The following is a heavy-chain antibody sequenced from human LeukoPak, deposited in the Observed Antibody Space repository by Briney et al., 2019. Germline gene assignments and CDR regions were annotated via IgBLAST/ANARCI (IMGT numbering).Heavy chain of an antibody. J-gene: IGHJ4*03. CDR1: GFTFSNYA. V-gene: IGHV4-34*01. Sequence: GSLRLSCATSGFTFSNYAMNWVRQSPGKGLEWIAEINHRGDTNYNPSVKSRVSISVDTSKNQFSLKVTSLTAADTAVYYCARGPTISETGYFDYWGQGTLVTVSS. D-gene: IGHD1-1*01. CDR2: INHRGDT. CDR3: ARGPTISETGYFDY.